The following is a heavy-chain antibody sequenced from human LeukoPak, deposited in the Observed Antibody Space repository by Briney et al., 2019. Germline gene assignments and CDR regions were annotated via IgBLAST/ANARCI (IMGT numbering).Heavy chain of an antibody. J-gene: IGHJ6*02. CDR1: GGSISSYY. D-gene: IGHD3-10*01. CDR3: ASLSLSGSYPYYYYGMDV. Sequence: ASETLSLTCTVSGGSISSYYWSWIRQPPGKGLEWIGYIYYSGSTNYNPSLKSRVTISVDTSKNQFSLKLSSVTAADTAVYYCASLSLSGSYPYYYYGMDVWGQGTTVTVSS. V-gene: IGHV4-59*01. CDR2: IYYSGST.